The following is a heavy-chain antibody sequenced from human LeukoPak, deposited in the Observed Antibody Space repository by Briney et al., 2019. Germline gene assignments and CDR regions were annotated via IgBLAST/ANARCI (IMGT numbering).Heavy chain of an antibody. CDR1: GGSISIYF. J-gene: IGHJ4*02. CDR3: VRVAYGDYYFDY. D-gene: IGHD4-17*01. CDR2: IYFSGST. V-gene: IGHV4-4*07. Sequence: NPSETLSLTCTVSGGSISIYFWSWIRQPAGKGLEWIGRIYFSGSTNYNPSLKSRVTMSVDTSKNQFSLRLSPVTAADTAVYYCVRVAYGDYYFDYWGQGTLVTVSS.